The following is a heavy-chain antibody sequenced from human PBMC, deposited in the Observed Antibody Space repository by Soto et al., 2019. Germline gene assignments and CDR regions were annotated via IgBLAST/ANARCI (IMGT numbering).Heavy chain of an antibody. V-gene: IGHV1-18*01. CDR1: GYTFTTYG. CDR3: ARGAPSWAYDMDV. D-gene: IGHD1-26*01. CDR2: ISAYNGNT. J-gene: IGHJ6*02. Sequence: ASVTVSCKASGYTFTTYGISWVRQAPGQALERMGWISAYNGNTDNAQKFQGRDTMTTDTSTITAYMELRSLRSDDTGVYYCARGAPSWAYDMDVWGQGATVTVSS.